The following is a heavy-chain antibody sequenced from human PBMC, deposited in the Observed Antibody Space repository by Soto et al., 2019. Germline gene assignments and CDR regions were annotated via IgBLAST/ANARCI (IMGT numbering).Heavy chain of an antibody. CDR1: KFTFSSYA. Sequence: QVQLVESGGGVVQPGRSLRLSCSASKFTFSSYAMHWVRQAPGKGLEWVAVILYDGSHKNHADSVKGRFIISRDNSEDTLYLQMNSLRTEDTAVYYCVREEAAIFDNWGQGTLVTVSS. V-gene: IGHV3-30-3*01. J-gene: IGHJ4*02. D-gene: IGHD2-2*02. CDR2: ILYDGSHK. CDR3: VREEAAIFDN.